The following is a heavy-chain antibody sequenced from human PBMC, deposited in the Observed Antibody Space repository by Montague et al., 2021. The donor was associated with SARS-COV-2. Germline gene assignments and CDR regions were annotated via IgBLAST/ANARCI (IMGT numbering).Heavy chain of an antibody. D-gene: IGHD3-22*01. CDR1: GGSINDHY. CDR2: ISSNGET. CDR3: ARRGYYDSAGYHWHLDL. Sequence: SETLSLTCTVSGGSINDHYRSWIRQSPGKGLEWIGYISSNGETNYNPSLKSRVTLSADASRNEFSLKLDSVTAADTAVYFCARRGYYDSAGYHWHLDLWGRGMLVTVSS. J-gene: IGHJ2*01. V-gene: IGHV4-4*09.